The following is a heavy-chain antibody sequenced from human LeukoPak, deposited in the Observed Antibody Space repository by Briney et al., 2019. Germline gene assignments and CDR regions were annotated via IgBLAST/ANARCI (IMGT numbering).Heavy chain of an antibody. CDR1: GASISNSNW. CDR2: IYSGGST. V-gene: IGHV3-53*01. D-gene: IGHD6-6*01. J-gene: IGHJ4*02. Sequence: GTLSLTCAVSGASISNSNWWNWVRQAPGKGLEWVSVIYSGGSTYYADSVKGRFTISRDNSKNTLYLQMNSLRAEDTAVYYCAREGSSSSWGYFDYWGQGTLVTVSS. CDR3: AREGSSSSWGYFDY.